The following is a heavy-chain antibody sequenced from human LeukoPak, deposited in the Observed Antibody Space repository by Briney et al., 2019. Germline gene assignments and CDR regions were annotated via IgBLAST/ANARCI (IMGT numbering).Heavy chain of an antibody. V-gene: IGHV4-59*01. J-gene: IGHJ3*01. Sequence: SETLSLTCTVSGGSISSYYWSWIRQPPGKGLEWIGYISYTGSTNYNPSLKSRVTISVDTSKNQFSLKLSSVTAADTCVYYCARRPNLPADYGDYWRFDVWGQGRRVTVSS. CDR2: ISYTGST. D-gene: IGHD4-17*01. CDR3: ARRPNLPADYGDYWRFDV. CDR1: GGSISSYY.